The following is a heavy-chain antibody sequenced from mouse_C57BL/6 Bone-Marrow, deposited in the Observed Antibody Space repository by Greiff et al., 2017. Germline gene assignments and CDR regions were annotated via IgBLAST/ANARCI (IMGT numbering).Heavy chain of an antibody. D-gene: IGHD2-4*01. CDR3: ARGYDYNYYAMDY. J-gene: IGHJ4*01. CDR2: IDPSDSYT. V-gene: IGHV1-50*01. CDR1: GYTFTSYW. Sequence: QVQLQQSGAELVKPGASVKLSCKASGYTFTSYWMQWVKQRPGQGLEWIGEIDPSDSYTNYTQKFKGKATLTVDTSSSTAYMQLSSLTSEDSAVYYCARGYDYNYYAMDYWGQGTSVTVSS.